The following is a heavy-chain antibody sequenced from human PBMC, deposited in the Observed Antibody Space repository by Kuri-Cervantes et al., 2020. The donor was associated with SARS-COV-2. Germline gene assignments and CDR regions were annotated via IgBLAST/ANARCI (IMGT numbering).Heavy chain of an antibody. CDR3: ARRAPEYYYDSSGFDY. J-gene: IGHJ4*02. Sequence: ASVKVSCKASGYTFTSYGISWVRQAPGQGLEWMGWISAYNGNTNYAQKLQGRVTMTTDTSTSTAYMELGSLRSDDTAVYYCARRAPEYYYDSSGFDYWGQGTLVTVSS. D-gene: IGHD3-22*01. CDR1: GYTFTSYG. CDR2: ISAYNGNT. V-gene: IGHV1-18*01.